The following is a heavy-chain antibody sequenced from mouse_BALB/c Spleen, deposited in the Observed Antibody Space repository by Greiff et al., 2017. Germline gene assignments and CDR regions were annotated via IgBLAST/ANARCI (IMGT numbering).Heavy chain of an antibody. CDR2: ISDGGSYT. J-gene: IGHJ4*01. D-gene: IGHD2-3*01. CDR3: ARGGDGYYYYAMDY. Sequence: EVKVEESGGGLVKPGGSLKLSCAASGFTFSDYYMYWVRQTPEKRLEWVATISDGGSYTYYPDSVKGRFTISRDNAKNNLYLQMSSLKSEDTAMYYCARGGDGYYYYAMDYWGQGTSVTVSS. V-gene: IGHV5-4*02. CDR1: GFTFSDYY.